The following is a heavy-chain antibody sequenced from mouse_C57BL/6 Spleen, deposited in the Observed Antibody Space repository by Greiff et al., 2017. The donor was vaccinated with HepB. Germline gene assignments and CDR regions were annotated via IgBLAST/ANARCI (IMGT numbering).Heavy chain of an antibody. Sequence: EVQLQQSGPELVKPGASVKISCKASGYTFTDYYMNWVKQSHGKSLEWIGDINPNNGGTSYNQKFKGKATFTVDKSSSTAYMELRSLTSEDSAVYYCARSTAQLAYWGQGTLVTVSA. CDR2: INPNNGGT. V-gene: IGHV1-26*01. D-gene: IGHD3-2*02. CDR3: ARSTAQLAY. CDR1: GYTFTDYY. J-gene: IGHJ3*01.